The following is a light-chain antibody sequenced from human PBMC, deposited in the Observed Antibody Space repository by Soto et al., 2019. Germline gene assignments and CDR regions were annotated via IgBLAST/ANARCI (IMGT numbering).Light chain of an antibody. CDR2: AAS. Sequence: DILMTQSPSSLSASIGDRVTISGRTSQTVSTYLNWYQHKPGRGPTLLIYAASSLQSGVPSRFSGSGSGTDFTLTIGSLQPEDFATYYCQQTSSSPWTFGQGTKVDIK. J-gene: IGKJ1*01. CDR3: QQTSSSPWT. V-gene: IGKV1-39*01. CDR1: QTVSTY.